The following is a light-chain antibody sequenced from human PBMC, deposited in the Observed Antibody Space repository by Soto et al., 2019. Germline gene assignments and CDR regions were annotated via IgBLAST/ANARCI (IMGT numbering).Light chain of an antibody. Sequence: DIQMTQSPSSLSASVGDRVTITCRASQDISNSLAWYQQKAGKAPKLLIYAASSLQSGVPSRFGGSGSGTDFTLTISSLQTEDVATYYCLHYNSYPYTFGQGTKLEIK. CDR3: LHYNSYPYT. V-gene: IGKV1-27*01. CDR1: QDISNS. CDR2: AAS. J-gene: IGKJ2*01.